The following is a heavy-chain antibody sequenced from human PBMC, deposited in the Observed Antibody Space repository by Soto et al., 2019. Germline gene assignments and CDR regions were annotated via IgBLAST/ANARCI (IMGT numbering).Heavy chain of an antibody. CDR3: AREVAGKRGLYGSGTLDY. D-gene: IGHD3-10*01. CDR2: IYSGGST. CDR1: GFTVSSNY. Sequence: EVQLVESGGGLVQPGGSLRLSCAASGFTVSSNYMSWVRQAPGKGLEWVAVIYSGGSTYDADSVKGRFTISRHNSKNTLYLQMNRLRDEDTAVYYCAREVAGKRGLYGSGTLDYGGQGTLVTVSS. J-gene: IGHJ4*02. V-gene: IGHV3-53*04.